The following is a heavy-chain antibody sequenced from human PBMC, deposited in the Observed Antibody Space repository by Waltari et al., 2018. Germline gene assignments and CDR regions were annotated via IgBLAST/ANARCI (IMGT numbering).Heavy chain of an antibody. J-gene: IGHJ4*02. CDR2: INHSGST. CDR3: ARHPRRGYCSSTSCYMHFDY. V-gene: IGHV4-34*01. CDR1: GGSFSGHY. D-gene: IGHD2-2*02. Sequence: QVQLQQWGAGLLKPSETLSLTCAVYGGSFSGHYWSWIRQPQGKRLEWIGEINHSGSTNYNPSLKSRVTISVDTSKNQFSLKLSSVTAADTAVYYCARHPRRGYCSSTSCYMHFDYWGQGTLVTVSS.